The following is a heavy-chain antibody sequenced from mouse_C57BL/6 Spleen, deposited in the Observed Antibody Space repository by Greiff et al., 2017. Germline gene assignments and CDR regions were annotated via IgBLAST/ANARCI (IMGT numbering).Heavy chain of an antibody. CDR1: GYTFTSYW. CDR2: IHPNSGST. D-gene: IGHD1-1*01. Sequence: QVQLQQPGAELVKPGASVKLSCKASGYTFTSYWMHWVKQRPGQGLEWIGMIHPNSGSTNYNEKFKSKATLTVDKSSSTAYMQLSSLTSEDSAVYYCAGGYYATSYRYAMDYWGQGTSVTVSS. J-gene: IGHJ4*01. CDR3: AGGYYATSYRYAMDY. V-gene: IGHV1-64*01.